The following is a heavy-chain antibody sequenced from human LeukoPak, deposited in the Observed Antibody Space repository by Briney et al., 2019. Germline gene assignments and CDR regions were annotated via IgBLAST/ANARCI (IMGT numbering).Heavy chain of an antibody. CDR1: GYTFTGYY. CDR3: ARGGNEVVADAEYFQH. D-gene: IGHD3-22*01. J-gene: IGHJ1*01. V-gene: IGHV1-46*01. CDR2: INPSGGST. Sequence: GASVKVSCKASGYTFTGYYMHWVRQAPGQGLEWMGIINPSGGSTSYAQKFQDRVTMTRDMSTSTVHVELNSLRSEDTAVYYCARGGNEVVADAEYFQHWGQGTLVTVSS.